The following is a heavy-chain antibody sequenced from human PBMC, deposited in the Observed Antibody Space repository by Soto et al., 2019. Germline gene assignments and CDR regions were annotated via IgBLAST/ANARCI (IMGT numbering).Heavy chain of an antibody. V-gene: IGHV1-18*01. J-gene: IGHJ4*02. Sequence: QVQLVQSGAEVKKPGASVKVSCKASGYTLTSYGISWVRQAPGQGLEWMGWISAYNGNTNYAQKLQGRVTMTTDTSTSTAYMELRSLRSDDTAVYYCARVAYNYDILTGYPYYFDYWGQGTLVTVSS. CDR2: ISAYNGNT. CDR3: ARVAYNYDILTGYPYYFDY. CDR1: GYTLTSYG. D-gene: IGHD3-9*01.